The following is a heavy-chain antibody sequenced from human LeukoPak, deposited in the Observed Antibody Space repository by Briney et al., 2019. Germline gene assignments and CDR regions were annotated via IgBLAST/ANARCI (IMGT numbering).Heavy chain of an antibody. CDR1: GGSINSGDYY. Sequence: PSETLSLTCTVSGGSINSGDYYWSWIRQPPGKGLEWIGYIYYSGSTYYNPSLKSRVTISVDTSKNQFSLKLSSVTAADTAVYYCAREGCSGGSCYSGGVNWFDPWGQGTLVTVSS. J-gene: IGHJ5*02. CDR2: IYYSGST. CDR3: AREGCSGGSCYSGGVNWFDP. V-gene: IGHV4-30-4*01. D-gene: IGHD2-15*01.